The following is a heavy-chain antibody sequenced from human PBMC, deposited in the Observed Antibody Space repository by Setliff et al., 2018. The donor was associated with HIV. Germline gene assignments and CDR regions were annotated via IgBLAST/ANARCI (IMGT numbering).Heavy chain of an antibody. D-gene: IGHD5-12*01. V-gene: IGHV4-34*01. CDR1: GGSLNGFY. Sequence: PSETLSLTCAFYGGSLNGFYWGWIRQSPGKGLEWIGEINHRGSTNYNPSLKSRVTIRVDMSKNQSSLEVTAVTAADTAVYYCVRGWDDKVSTISAPYYYYMDVWGKGTTVTVSS. CDR2: INHRGST. J-gene: IGHJ6*03. CDR3: VRGWDDKVSTISAPYYYYMDV.